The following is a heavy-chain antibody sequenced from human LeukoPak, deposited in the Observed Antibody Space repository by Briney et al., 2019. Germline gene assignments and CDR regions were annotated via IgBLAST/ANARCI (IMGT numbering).Heavy chain of an antibody. CDR2: INHSGST. J-gene: IGHJ6*03. D-gene: IGHD2-15*01. Sequence: PSETLSLTCAVYGGSFSGYYWSWIRQPPGKGLEWIGEINHSGSTNYNPSLKGRVTISVDTSKNQFSLKLSSVTAADTAVYYCARGGYCSGGSCYSYYYYYYMDVWGKGTTVTVSS. V-gene: IGHV4-34*01. CDR3: ARGGYCSGGSCYSYYYYYYMDV. CDR1: GGSFSGYY.